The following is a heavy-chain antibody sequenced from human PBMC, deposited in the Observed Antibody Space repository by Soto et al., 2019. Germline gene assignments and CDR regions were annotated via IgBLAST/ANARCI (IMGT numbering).Heavy chain of an antibody. V-gene: IGHV3-33*01. D-gene: IGHD4-4*01. J-gene: IGHJ6*03. CDR2: IWYDGSNK. CDR1: GFTFSSYG. Sequence: GGSLRLSCAASGFTFSSYGMHWVRQAPGKGLEWVAVIWYDGSNKYYADSVKGRFTISRDNSKNTLYLQMNSLRAEDTAVYYCARELLATVTTGAYMDVWGKGTTVTVSS. CDR3: ARELLATVTTGAYMDV.